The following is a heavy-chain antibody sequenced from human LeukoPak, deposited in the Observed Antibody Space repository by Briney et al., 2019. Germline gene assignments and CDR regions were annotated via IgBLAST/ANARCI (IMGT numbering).Heavy chain of an antibody. CDR1: GDSVSSNSAA. D-gene: IGHD4-17*01. Sequence: SQTLSLTCAISGDSVSSNSAAWNWIRQSPSRGLEWLGRTYYRSKWYNDYAVSVKSRITINPDTSKNQFSLKLRSVTAADTAVYYCAAKIPYGDYRVGDPIHFDLWGRGTLVTVSS. CDR2: TYYRSKWYN. J-gene: IGHJ2*01. V-gene: IGHV6-1*01. CDR3: AAKIPYGDYRVGDPIHFDL.